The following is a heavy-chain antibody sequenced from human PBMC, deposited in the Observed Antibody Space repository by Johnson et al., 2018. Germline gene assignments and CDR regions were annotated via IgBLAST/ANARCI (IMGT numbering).Heavy chain of an antibody. CDR1: GFIFSSSA. CDR2: ISYDGSNK. V-gene: IGHV3-30-3*01. J-gene: IGHJ6*03. CDR3: ARDKILLRYYSMDV. D-gene: IGHD2-15*01. Sequence: QVQLVESGGGVVQPGRSLRLSCAASGFIFSSSAMRWVRQAPGKGLEWVAVISYDGSNKYYADSVKGRFTISRDNSKNTLYLQMNSLRAEDTAVYYCARDKILLRYYSMDVWGKGTTVTVAS.